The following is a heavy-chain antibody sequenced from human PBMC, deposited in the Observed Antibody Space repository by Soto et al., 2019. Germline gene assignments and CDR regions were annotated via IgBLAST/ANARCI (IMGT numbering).Heavy chain of an antibody. CDR3: ARLPKGSVVTG. Sequence: GGSLRLSCVGSGFSFRDHSMNWVRQPPGKGLQWISYISSSSENIYYADSMRGRFTVSRDNAKNTLFLQMNSLRDDDSAIYYCARLPKGSVVTGWGQGSLVTVSS. D-gene: IGHD2-21*02. V-gene: IGHV3-48*02. CDR1: GFSFRDHS. J-gene: IGHJ4*01. CDR2: ISSSSENI.